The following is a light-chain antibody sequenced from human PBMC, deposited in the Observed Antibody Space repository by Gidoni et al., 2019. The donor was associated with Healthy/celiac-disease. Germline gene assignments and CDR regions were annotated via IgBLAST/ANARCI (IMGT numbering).Light chain of an antibody. J-gene: IGKJ3*01. CDR3: QQYNNWPVT. V-gene: IGKV3-15*01. CDR1: QSVSSN. CDR2: GAS. Sequence: EIVMTQSPATLSVSPGERATLSCRASQSVSSNLAWYQQKPGQAPMLLFYGASTRATGIPARLSGSGSGTEFTLTISSLQSEDCAVYYCQQYNNWPVTFGPGTKVDIK.